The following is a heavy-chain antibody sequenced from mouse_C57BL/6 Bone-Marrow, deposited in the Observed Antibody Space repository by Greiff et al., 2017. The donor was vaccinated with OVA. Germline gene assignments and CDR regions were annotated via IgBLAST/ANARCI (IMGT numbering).Heavy chain of an antibody. Sequence: VQLQESGAELVRPGTSVKVSCKASGYAFTNYLIEWVKQRPGQGLEWVGVINPGSGGTNYNEKFKGKATLTEDNTSSTAYMQLSSLTSEDSAVYFCARLRGYYDYDGFAYWGQGTLVTGSA. D-gene: IGHD2-4*01. V-gene: IGHV1-54*01. CDR3: ARLRGYYDYDGFAY. J-gene: IGHJ3*01. CDR2: INPGSGGT. CDR1: GYAFTNYL.